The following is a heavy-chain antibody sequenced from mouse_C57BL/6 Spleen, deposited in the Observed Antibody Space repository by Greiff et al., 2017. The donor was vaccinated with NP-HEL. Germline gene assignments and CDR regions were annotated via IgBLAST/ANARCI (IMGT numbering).Heavy chain of an antibody. Sequence: EVQLQQSVAELVRPGASVKLSCTASGFNIKNTYMHWVKQRPEQGLEWIGRIDPANGNTKYAPKFQGKATITADTSSNTAYLQLSSLTSADTAIDYCAPIYYDYDGGDYYAMDYWGQGTSVTVSS. V-gene: IGHV14-3*01. CDR1: GFNIKNTY. J-gene: IGHJ4*01. D-gene: IGHD2-4*01. CDR3: APIYYDYDGGDYYAMDY. CDR2: IDPANGNT.